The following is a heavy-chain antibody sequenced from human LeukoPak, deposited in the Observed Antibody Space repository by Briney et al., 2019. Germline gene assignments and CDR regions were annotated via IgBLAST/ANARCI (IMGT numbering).Heavy chain of an antibody. CDR1: GFTFSSYA. CDR2: IGGSGGST. CDR3: AKDQGTRIAVAGTGWFDP. J-gene: IGHJ5*02. D-gene: IGHD6-19*01. V-gene: IGHV3-23*01. Sequence: PGGSLRLSCAASGFTFSSYAMSWVRQAPGKGLEWVSAIGGSGGSTYYADSVKGRFTISRDNSKNTLYLQMNSLRAEDTAVYYCAKDQGTRIAVAGTGWFDPWGQGTLVTVSS.